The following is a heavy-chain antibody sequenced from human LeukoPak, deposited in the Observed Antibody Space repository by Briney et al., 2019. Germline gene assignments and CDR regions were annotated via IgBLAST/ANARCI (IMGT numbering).Heavy chain of an antibody. D-gene: IGHD3-10*01. CDR1: GFTFSSYA. CDR3: ARDAIRESYYFDY. CDR2: ISYDGSNK. J-gene: IGHJ4*02. V-gene: IGHV3-30-3*01. Sequence: GGSLRLSCAASGFTFSSYAMHWVRQAPGKGLGWVAVISYDGSNKYYADSVKGRFTISGDNSKNTLYLQMNSLRAEDTAVYYCARDAIRESYYFDYWGQGTLVTVSS.